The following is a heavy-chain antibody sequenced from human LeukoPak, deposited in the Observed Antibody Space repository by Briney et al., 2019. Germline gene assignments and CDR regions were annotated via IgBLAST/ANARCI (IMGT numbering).Heavy chain of an antibody. Sequence: ASVTVSCTASGYTFTIYAMNWLRQAPGQGLEWMGWINTNTGNPTYAQGFTGRFVFSLDTSVSTAYLQISSLKAEDTAVYYCACYDCGDYWGQGTLVTVSS. CDR2: INTNTGNP. V-gene: IGHV7-4-1*02. J-gene: IGHJ4*02. CDR1: GYTFTIYA. D-gene: IGHD2-2*01. CDR3: ACYDCGDY.